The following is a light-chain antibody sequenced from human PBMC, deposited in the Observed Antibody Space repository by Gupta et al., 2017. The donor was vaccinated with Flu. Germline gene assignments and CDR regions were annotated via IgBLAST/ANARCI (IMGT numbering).Light chain of an antibody. CDR3: RLVDGGVHV. CDR1: TGAVTSGYF. V-gene: IGLV7-43*01. CDR2: RTN. Sequence: QTVVTQEPSLTVSPGGTVTLTCASSTGAVTSGYFPNWFQQKPGQAPRALIYRTNNKHSWTPARFSGSFSGGKAALTLAGGQTEDEDEYFCRLVDGGVHVFGGGTKLTVL. J-gene: IGLJ2*01.